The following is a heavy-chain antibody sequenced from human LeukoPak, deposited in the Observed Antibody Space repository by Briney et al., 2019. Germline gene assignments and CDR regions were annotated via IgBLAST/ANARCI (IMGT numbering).Heavy chain of an antibody. J-gene: IGHJ5*02. Sequence: GESLKISCKGSGYSFTSYWIGWVRQMPGKGLEWTGIIYPGDSDTRYSPSFQGQVTISADKSISTAYLQWSSLKASDTAMYYCARLPYCSGGSCYPIDNWFDPWGQGTLVTVSS. CDR2: IYPGDSDT. CDR1: GYSFTSYW. CDR3: ARLPYCSGGSCYPIDNWFDP. V-gene: IGHV5-51*01. D-gene: IGHD2-15*01.